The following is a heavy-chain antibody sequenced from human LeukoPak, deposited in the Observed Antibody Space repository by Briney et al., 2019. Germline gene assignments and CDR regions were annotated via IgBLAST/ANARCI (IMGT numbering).Heavy chain of an antibody. CDR1: GFTFSTYA. J-gene: IGHJ4*02. V-gene: IGHV3-23*01. CDR2: MTGTGGNT. D-gene: IGHD6-19*01. CDR3: ARYNSGVDY. Sequence: PGGSLRLSCAASGFTFSTYAMSWVRQAPGKGLEWVSAMTGTGGNTYYADSVKGRFTISRDNSKKTLYLQMNSLRAEDTAVYYCARYNSGVDYWGREPWSPSP.